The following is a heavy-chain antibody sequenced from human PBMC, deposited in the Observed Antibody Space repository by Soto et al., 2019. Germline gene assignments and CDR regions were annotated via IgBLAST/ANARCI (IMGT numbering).Heavy chain of an antibody. V-gene: IGHV2-5*02. Sequence: QITLKESGPTLEKPTQTLTLTCTFSGFSLITSGVGVGWIRQPPGKALECLALIYWDDDKRYSPSLNSRLTITKDTSKNQVVLTMTNMDPVDTATYHCAYRLPYYNNWQTGWFDPWGQGTLVIVSS. D-gene: IGHD3-9*01. CDR1: GFSLITSGVG. J-gene: IGHJ5*02. CDR2: IYWDDDK. CDR3: AYRLPYYNNWQTGWFDP.